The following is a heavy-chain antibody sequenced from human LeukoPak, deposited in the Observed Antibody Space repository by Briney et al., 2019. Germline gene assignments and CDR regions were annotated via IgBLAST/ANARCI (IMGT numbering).Heavy chain of an antibody. CDR1: GGSISSYY. CDR2: IYYSGST. Sequence: SETLSLTCTVSGGSISSYYWSWIRQPPGKGLEWIGYIYYSGSTNYNPSFKSRVTISVDTSKNQFSLKLSSVTAADTAVYYCAREGGRTDAFDIWGQGTMVTVSS. CDR3: AREGGRTDAFDI. J-gene: IGHJ3*02. V-gene: IGHV4-59*01. D-gene: IGHD1-14*01.